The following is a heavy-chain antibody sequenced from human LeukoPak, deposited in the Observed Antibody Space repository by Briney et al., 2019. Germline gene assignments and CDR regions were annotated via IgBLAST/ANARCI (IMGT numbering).Heavy chain of an antibody. Sequence: SETLSLTCTVSGYSISSNYYWGWIRQPPGKGLEWIGNIYHSGSISYNPSLKSRVTISVDTSKNQFSLKLTSVTAADTAVYYCARALEGTTGRFDYWGQGTLVTVSS. CDR3: ARALEGTTGRFDY. V-gene: IGHV4-38-2*02. D-gene: IGHD1-7*01. CDR1: GYSISSNYY. J-gene: IGHJ4*02. CDR2: IYHSGSI.